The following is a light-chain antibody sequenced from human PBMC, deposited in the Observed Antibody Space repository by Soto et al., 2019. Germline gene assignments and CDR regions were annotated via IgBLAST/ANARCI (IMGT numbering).Light chain of an antibody. CDR1: QSISSS. Sequence: DIQMTQSPSSLSASVGDRVTITCRASQSISSSLNWYQQKPGKAPKVLIYAASTLQSGVPSRFSGRGSGTDFTLTISSLQPEDFATYYCQQSYSIPLTFGGGTKVEIK. J-gene: IGKJ4*01. V-gene: IGKV1-39*01. CDR2: AAS. CDR3: QQSYSIPLT.